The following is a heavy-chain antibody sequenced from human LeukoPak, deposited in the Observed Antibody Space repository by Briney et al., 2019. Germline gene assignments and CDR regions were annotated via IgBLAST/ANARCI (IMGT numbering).Heavy chain of an antibody. CDR1: GFTFSSYS. D-gene: IGHD3-22*01. Sequence: GGSLRLSCAASGFTFSSYSMNWVRQAPGKGLEWVSSISSSSSYIYYADSVKGRFTISRDNAKNSLFLQMSSLRVEDTAIYYCARDLKEDRYYYDNSGYYCWGQGTLVTVSS. CDR2: ISSSSSYI. CDR3: ARDLKEDRYYYDNSGYYC. J-gene: IGHJ4*02. V-gene: IGHV3-21*01.